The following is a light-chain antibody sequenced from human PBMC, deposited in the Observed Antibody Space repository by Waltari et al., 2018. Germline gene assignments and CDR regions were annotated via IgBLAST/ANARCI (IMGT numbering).Light chain of an antibody. V-gene: IGLV1-40*01. CDR2: VNN. J-gene: IGLJ3*02. Sequence: QSVLTQPPSLSGAPGQRVTISCAGNSSNIGAGFDVHWYQQFPGSAPRLLISVNNNRPSGCPDRCSASNSGTSASLAVSGLQAQDEAYYYCQSYDISLSAYVFGGGTKLTVL. CDR1: SSNIGAGFD. CDR3: QSYDISLSAYV.